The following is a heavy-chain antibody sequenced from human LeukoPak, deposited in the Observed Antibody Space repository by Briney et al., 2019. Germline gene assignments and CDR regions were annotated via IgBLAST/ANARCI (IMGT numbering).Heavy chain of an antibody. CDR2: IWYDGSNK. CDR1: GFTLSSYG. D-gene: IGHD5-18*01. J-gene: IGHJ6*02. Sequence: PGGSLRLSCAASGFTLSSYGMHWVRQAPGKGLEWVADIWYDGSNKYYADSVKGRFTISRDNSKNTLYLQMNSLRAEDTAVYYCARDLADTAMVLTNYYYYVLDVWGQGTTVTVSS. V-gene: IGHV3-33*01. CDR3: ARDLADTAMVLTNYYYYVLDV.